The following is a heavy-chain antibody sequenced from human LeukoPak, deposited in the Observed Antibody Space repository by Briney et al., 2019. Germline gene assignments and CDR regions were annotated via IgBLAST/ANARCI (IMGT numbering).Heavy chain of an antibody. D-gene: IGHD3-10*01. CDR1: GFPFSSYW. CDR3: TRVYGSGSYTFDY. J-gene: IGHJ4*02. Sequence: GSLRLSCAGSGFPFSSYWMHWVRQAPGKGLVWVSRINSDGSSTNYADSVKGRFTISRDNAKNTLYLQMNSLRAEDTAVYYCTRVYGSGSYTFDYWGQGTLVTVSS. CDR2: INSDGSST. V-gene: IGHV3-74*01.